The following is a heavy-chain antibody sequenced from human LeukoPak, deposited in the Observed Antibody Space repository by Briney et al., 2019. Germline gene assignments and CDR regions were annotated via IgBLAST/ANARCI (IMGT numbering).Heavy chain of an antibody. V-gene: IGHV4-61*02. J-gene: IGHJ4*02. CDR3: ARSPLEYDFWSGRHYYFDY. D-gene: IGHD3-3*01. Sequence: SETLSLTCTVSGGSISSGNYFWSWIRQPAGKGLEWIGRIYTSGSTNYNPSLKSRVTISVDTSKNQSSLKLSSVTAANTAVYYCARSPLEYDFWSGRHYYFDYWGQGTLATVSP. CDR1: GGSISSGNYF. CDR2: IYTSGST.